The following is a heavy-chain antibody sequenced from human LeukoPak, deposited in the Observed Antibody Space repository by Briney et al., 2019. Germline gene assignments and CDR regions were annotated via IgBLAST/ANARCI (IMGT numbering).Heavy chain of an antibody. V-gene: IGHV3-20*04. Sequence: PGGSLRLSCAASGFTFDDYGMSWVRQAPGKGLEWVSGINWNGGSRGYEDSVRGRFTISRDNAKNSLYLQMNSLRAEDTALYYCARGRTHYYDSSGYPFDYWGQGTLVTVSS. CDR3: ARGRTHYYDSSGYPFDY. CDR2: INWNGGSR. J-gene: IGHJ4*02. CDR1: GFTFDDYG. D-gene: IGHD3-22*01.